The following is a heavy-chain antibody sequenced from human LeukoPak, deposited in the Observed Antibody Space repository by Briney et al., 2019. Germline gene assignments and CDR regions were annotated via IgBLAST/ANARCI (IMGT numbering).Heavy chain of an antibody. J-gene: IGHJ5*02. Sequence: ASVKVSCKTSGYTFTNYGISWVRQAPGQGLEWMGWISAYNGNTNYAQKLQGRVTMTTDTSTSTAYMELRSLRSDDTAVYYCARGGTEFVAVTAVNWFDPWGQGTLVTVSS. CDR2: ISAYNGNT. CDR1: GYTFTNYG. V-gene: IGHV1-18*01. D-gene: IGHD6-19*01. CDR3: ARGGTEFVAVTAVNWFDP.